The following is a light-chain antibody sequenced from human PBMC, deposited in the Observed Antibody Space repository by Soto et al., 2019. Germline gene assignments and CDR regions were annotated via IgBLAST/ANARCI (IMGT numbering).Light chain of an antibody. CDR1: SSNIGPGYD. CDR2: GNS. V-gene: IGLV1-40*01. CDR3: QSYDTSLSGHVV. J-gene: IGLJ2*01. Sequence: QSVLTQPPSVSGAPGQRVTISCTGSSSNIGPGYDVHWYQLLPGTAPKLLIYGNSNRPSGVPDRFSGSKSGTSASLAITGLQAEDEADYYCQSYDTSLSGHVVFGGGTKLTVL.